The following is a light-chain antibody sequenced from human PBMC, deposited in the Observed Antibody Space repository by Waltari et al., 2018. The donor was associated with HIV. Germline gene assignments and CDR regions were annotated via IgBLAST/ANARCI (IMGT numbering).Light chain of an antibody. J-gene: IGKJ2*01. CDR1: QSVGTK. CDR2: DAS. Sequence: EIVMTQSRATLSVSPGERATVSCRASQSVGTKLAWYQYKVGQAPRLLVYDASTKTTQNPSRFSGSGSGTEFTLIISSLQSEDFEEYYCQQYKTWPYTFGQGTRLEIK. CDR3: QQYKTWPYT. V-gene: IGKV3-15*01.